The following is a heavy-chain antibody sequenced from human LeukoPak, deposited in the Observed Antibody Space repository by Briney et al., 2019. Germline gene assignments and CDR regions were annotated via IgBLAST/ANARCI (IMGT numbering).Heavy chain of an antibody. J-gene: IGHJ4*02. CDR1: GGSFSSGSHY. V-gene: IGHV4-39*01. CDR2: IYYSGNS. CDR3: ARLSYGSGSHYNFYFDF. Sequence: SETLSLTCTVSGGSFSSGSHYWGWIRQPPGKGLEWIGNIYYSGNSYYNPSLKSRVTISVDASKNQFSLNLSSVTAADTAVYYCARLSYGSGSHYNFYFDFWGQGTLVTASA. D-gene: IGHD3-10*01.